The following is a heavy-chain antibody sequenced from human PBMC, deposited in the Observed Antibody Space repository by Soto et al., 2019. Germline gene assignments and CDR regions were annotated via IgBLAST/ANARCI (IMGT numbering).Heavy chain of an antibody. V-gene: IGHV1-69*13. CDR3: ARDRGVYYYDRSGWYFDL. CDR2: IIPIFGTA. D-gene: IGHD3-22*01. CDR1: GGTFSSYA. Sequence: SVKVSCKASGGTFSSYAISWVRQAPGQGLEWMGGIIPIFGTANYAQKFQGRVTITADESTGTAYMELSSLRSEDTAVYYCARDRGVYYYDRSGWYFDLWGRGTLVTVSS. J-gene: IGHJ2*01.